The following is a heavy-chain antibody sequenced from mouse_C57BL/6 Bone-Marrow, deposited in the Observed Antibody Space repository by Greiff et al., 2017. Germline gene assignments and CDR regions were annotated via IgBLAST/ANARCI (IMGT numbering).Heavy chain of an antibody. V-gene: IGHV1-64*01. CDR3: AREEITTVVATDWYFDV. Sequence: QVQLQQPGAELVKPGASVELSCKASGYTFTSYWMHWVKQRPGQGLEWIGMIHPNSGSTNYNEKFKSKATLTVDKSSSTAYMQLSSLTSEDSAVYYCAREEITTVVATDWYFDVWGTGTTVTVSS. D-gene: IGHD1-1*01. J-gene: IGHJ1*03. CDR2: IHPNSGST. CDR1: GYTFTSYW.